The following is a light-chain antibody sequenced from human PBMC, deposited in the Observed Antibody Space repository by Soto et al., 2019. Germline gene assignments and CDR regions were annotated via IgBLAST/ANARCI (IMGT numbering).Light chain of an antibody. CDR1: QSVSSSY. Sequence: EIVLTQSPGTLSLSPRERATLSCRASQSVSSSYLAWYQQKPGQAPRLLIYGASSRATGIPDRFSGSGSGTDFTLTISRLEPEDFAVYYCQQYGSWWTFGQGTKVDIK. J-gene: IGKJ1*01. V-gene: IGKV3-20*01. CDR3: QQYGSWWT. CDR2: GAS.